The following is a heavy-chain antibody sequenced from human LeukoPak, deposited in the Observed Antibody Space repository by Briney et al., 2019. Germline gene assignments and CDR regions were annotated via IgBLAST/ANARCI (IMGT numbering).Heavy chain of an antibody. CDR2: INHSGST. CDR1: GGSFSGYY. D-gene: IGHD1-26*01. J-gene: IGHJ4*02. Sequence: SETLSLTCAVYGGSFSGYYWSWLRQPPGKGLEWIGEINHSGSTDYNPSLKSRVTISVDTSKNQFSLKLSSVTAADTAVYYCALVGATRGYYFDYWGQGTLVTVSS. CDR3: ALVGATRGYYFDY. V-gene: IGHV4-34*01.